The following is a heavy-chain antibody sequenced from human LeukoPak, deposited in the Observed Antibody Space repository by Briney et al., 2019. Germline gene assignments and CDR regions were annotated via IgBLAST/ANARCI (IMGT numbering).Heavy chain of an antibody. CDR2: ISGSGTNT. D-gene: IGHD1-26*01. Sequence: GGSLRLSCAASGFTFSTYAMSWVRQAPGKGLEWASAISGSGTNTYYADSVKGRFTISRDNSKNTLYLQMNSLRAEDTAVYFCAKVPNSGNYYYFDYWGQGTPVTVSS. V-gene: IGHV3-23*01. J-gene: IGHJ4*02. CDR3: AKVPNSGNYYYFDY. CDR1: GFTFSTYA.